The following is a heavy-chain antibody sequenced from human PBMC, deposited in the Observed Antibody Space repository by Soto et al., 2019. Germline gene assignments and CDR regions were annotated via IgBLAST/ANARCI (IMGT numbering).Heavy chain of an antibody. Sequence: GGSLRLSCAASGFTFSSYAMSWVRQAPGKGLEWVSAISGSGGSTYYADSVKGRFTISRDNSKNTLYLQMNSLRAEDTAVYYCANTERDSSGYYFDYWGQGTLVTVSS. V-gene: IGHV3-23*01. CDR2: ISGSGGST. CDR3: ANTERDSSGYYFDY. CDR1: GFTFSSYA. J-gene: IGHJ4*02. D-gene: IGHD3-22*01.